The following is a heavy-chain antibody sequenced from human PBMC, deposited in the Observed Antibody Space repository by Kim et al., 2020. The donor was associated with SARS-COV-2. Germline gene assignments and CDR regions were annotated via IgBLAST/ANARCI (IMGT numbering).Heavy chain of an antibody. Sequence: YPGSVKGRFTISRENAKNSLYLQMNSLRAGDTAVYYCARGIVLLPGGMDVWGQGTTVTVSS. V-gene: IGHV3-13*01. D-gene: IGHD1-26*01. J-gene: IGHJ6*02. CDR3: ARGIVLLPGGMDV.